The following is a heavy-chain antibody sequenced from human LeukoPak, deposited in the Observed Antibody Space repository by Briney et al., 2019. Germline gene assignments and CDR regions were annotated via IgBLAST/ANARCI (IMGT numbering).Heavy chain of an antibody. D-gene: IGHD2-15*01. CDR3: ASGFDIVVVVAATSAFAFDY. CDR1: GYSISSGYY. J-gene: IGHJ4*02. V-gene: IGHV4-38-2*02. Sequence: PSETLSLTCTVSGYSISSGYYWGWIRQPPGKGLEWIGSIYHSGSTYYNPSLKSRVTISVDTSKNQFSLKLSSVTAADTAVYYCASGFDIVVVVAATSAFAFDYWGQGTLVTVSS. CDR2: IYHSGST.